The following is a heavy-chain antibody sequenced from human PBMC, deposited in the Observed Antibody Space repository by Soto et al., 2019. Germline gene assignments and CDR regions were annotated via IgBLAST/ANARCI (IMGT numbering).Heavy chain of an antibody. CDR2: VFYTGFT. Sequence: SETLSLTCAVSGGSISGSYYYWGWLRQSPGRGPEWIGSVFYTGFTSYNPSLECRVSVSVDTSKNQFSLKGSAVTAADTAVYYWASSQKGYNWNYFDHWGQGALVTVSS. V-gene: IGHV4-39*01. CDR1: GGSISGSYYY. D-gene: IGHD1-20*01. CDR3: ASSQKGYNWNYFDH. J-gene: IGHJ4*02.